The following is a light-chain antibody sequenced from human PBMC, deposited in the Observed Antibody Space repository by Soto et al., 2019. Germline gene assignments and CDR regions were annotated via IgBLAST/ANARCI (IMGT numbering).Light chain of an antibody. J-gene: IGLJ3*02. Sequence: NFMLTQPHSVSESPGKTVTISCTRSSGSIVSNYIHWYQLRPGGVPTTVIYEDDDRPSGVPDRCSGSIDTSSNSASLTISGLRTEDEADYYGQSYGSASVFGGGTKLTVL. V-gene: IGLV6-57*03. CDR2: EDD. CDR1: SGSIVSNY. CDR3: QSYGSASV.